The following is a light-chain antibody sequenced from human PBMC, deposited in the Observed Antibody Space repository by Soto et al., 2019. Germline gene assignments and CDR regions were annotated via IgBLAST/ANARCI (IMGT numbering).Light chain of an antibody. Sequence: DIQMTQYPSSLSASVGDRITITCRASQSISSYLNWYRQSPGKAPNLLIYGASILQSGVPSRFSGGGSGTDFTLTINSLQPEDFATYYCQQSYSSPRTFGQGTKVDIK. CDR1: QSISSY. V-gene: IGKV1-39*01. CDR2: GAS. J-gene: IGKJ1*01. CDR3: QQSYSSPRT.